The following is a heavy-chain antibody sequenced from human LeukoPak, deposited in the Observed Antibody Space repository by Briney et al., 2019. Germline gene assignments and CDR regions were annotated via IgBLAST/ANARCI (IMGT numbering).Heavy chain of an antibody. D-gene: IGHD4-23*01. CDR2: ITSSSGYM. Sequence: GGSLRLSCAASGFSFSDYNMNWVRQAPGKGLEWVSSITSSSGYMYYADSVKGRFTISRDNAGNSLYLQMDSLRAEDTAVYYCARGGSNSPVISVHWGQGTLVTVSS. CDR1: GFSFSDYN. CDR3: ARGGSNSPVISVH. J-gene: IGHJ4*02. V-gene: IGHV3-21*01.